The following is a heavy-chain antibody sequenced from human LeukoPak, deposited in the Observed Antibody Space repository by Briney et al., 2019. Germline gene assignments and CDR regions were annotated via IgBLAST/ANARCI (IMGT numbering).Heavy chain of an antibody. J-gene: IGHJ4*02. CDR1: GFTFDDYA. V-gene: IGHV3-9*01. CDR3: AKDSRVAGFLPFWYYFDY. CDR2: ISWNSGSI. Sequence: PGRSLRLSCAASGFTFDDYAMHWVRQAPGKGLEWVSGISWNSGSIGYADSVKGRFTISRDNAKNSLYPQMNSLRAEDTALYYCAKDSRVAGFLPFWYYFDYWGQGTLVTVSS. D-gene: IGHD6-19*01.